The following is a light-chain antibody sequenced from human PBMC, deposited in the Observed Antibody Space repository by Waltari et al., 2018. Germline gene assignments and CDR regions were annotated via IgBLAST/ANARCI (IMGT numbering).Light chain of an antibody. CDR1: QSISRY. CDR3: QQSYTAPLT. Sequence: DIQMTQSPSSLSASVGDRVNFTCRASQSISRYLNWYQQKTVKAPKLRIYAASTLQSGVPSRFSGRGSGTDFTLTISSLQPEDFATYYCQQSYTAPLTFGPGATVDIK. J-gene: IGKJ3*01. CDR2: AAS. V-gene: IGKV1-39*01.